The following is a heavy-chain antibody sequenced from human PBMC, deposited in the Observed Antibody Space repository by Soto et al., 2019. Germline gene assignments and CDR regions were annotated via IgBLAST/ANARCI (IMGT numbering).Heavy chain of an antibody. CDR1: GVSVRRYT. CDR3: ARDGMTTGDT. CDR2: VFSSVRA. J-gene: IGHJ4*02. Sequence: QLQLQESGPGQVGPSETLSLTCIVSGVSVRRYTWSWVRQPANKGPEWIGRVFSSVRATYNPSIESRVGISMDTPENRISLKLDSVTAADAGGYFCARDGMTTGDTWGPGTLVTVSS. D-gene: IGHD2-21*02. V-gene: IGHV4-4*07.